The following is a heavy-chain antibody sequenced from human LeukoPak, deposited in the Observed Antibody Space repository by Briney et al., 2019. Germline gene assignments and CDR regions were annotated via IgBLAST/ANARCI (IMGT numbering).Heavy chain of an antibody. Sequence: GGSLRLSCAASGFTFDDYGMSWVRQAPGKGLEWVSGINWNGGSTGYADSVKGRFTISRDNAKNSLYLQMNSLRAEDTAVYYCAKPSTYYDILTGNDAFDIWGQGTMVTVSS. CDR1: GFTFDDYG. V-gene: IGHV3-20*04. CDR2: INWNGGST. J-gene: IGHJ3*02. D-gene: IGHD3-9*01. CDR3: AKPSTYYDILTGNDAFDI.